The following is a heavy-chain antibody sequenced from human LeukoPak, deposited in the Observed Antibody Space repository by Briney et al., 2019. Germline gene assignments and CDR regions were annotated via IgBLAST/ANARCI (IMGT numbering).Heavy chain of an antibody. Sequence: ASVKVSCKASGYTFTSYDIDWVRQAPGQGLEWMGWISAYNGNTNYAQKLQGRVTMTTDTSTSTAYMELRSLRSDDTAVYYCARDRFIAAEYYYGMDVWGQGTTVTVSS. V-gene: IGHV1-18*01. CDR3: ARDRFIAAEYYYGMDV. D-gene: IGHD2-15*01. CDR1: GYTFTSYD. CDR2: ISAYNGNT. J-gene: IGHJ6*02.